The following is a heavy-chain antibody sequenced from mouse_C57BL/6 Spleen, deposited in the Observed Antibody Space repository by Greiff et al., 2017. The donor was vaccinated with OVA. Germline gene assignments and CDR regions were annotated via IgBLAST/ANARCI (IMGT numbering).Heavy chain of an antibody. CDR3: ARVGDGYQAMDY. CDR1: GFTFSDYY. D-gene: IGHD2-3*01. V-gene: IGHV5-16*01. J-gene: IGHJ4*01. CDR2: INYDGSST. Sequence: EVQLVESEGGLVQPGSSMKLSCTASGFTFSDYYMAWVRQVPEKGLEWVANINYDGSSTYYLDSLKSRFIISRDNAKNILYLQMSSLKSEDTATYYCARVGDGYQAMDYWGQGTSVTVSS.